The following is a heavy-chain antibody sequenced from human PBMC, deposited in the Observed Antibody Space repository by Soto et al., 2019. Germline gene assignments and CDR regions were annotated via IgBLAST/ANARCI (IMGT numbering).Heavy chain of an antibody. CDR3: AALAVEAFDI. CDR1: GGSISSSSYY. J-gene: IGHJ3*02. Sequence: ASETLSLTCTVSGGSISSSSYYWGWIRQPPGKGLEWIGSIYYSGSTYYNPSLKSRVTISVDTSKNQFSLKLSSVTAADTAVYYCAALAVEAFDIWGQGTMVTVSS. V-gene: IGHV4-39*01. D-gene: IGHD6-19*01. CDR2: IYYSGST.